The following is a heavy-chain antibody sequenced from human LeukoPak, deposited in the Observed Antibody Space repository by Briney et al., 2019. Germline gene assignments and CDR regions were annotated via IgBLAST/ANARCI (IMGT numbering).Heavy chain of an antibody. CDR3: AKDQRSGWYTPFDY. CDR2: ISGSGGST. CDR1: GFTFSSYA. Sequence: GGSLGLSCAASGFTFSSYAMSWVRQAPGKGLEWVSAISGSGGSTYYADSVKGRFTISRDNSKNTLYLQMNSLRAEDTAVYYCAKDQRSGWYTPFDYWGQGTLVTVSS. D-gene: IGHD6-19*01. J-gene: IGHJ4*02. V-gene: IGHV3-23*01.